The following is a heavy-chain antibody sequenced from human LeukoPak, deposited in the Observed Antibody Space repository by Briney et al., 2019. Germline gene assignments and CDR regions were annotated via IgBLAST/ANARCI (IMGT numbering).Heavy chain of an antibody. D-gene: IGHD6-13*01. CDR1: GYIFTNYG. Sequence: ASVKVSCKASGYIFTNYGVSWVRQAPGQGLEWIGWISAYNGKTKYGERFQGRVTMTTDTSTSTCYMELRSLTSGDTAVYYCARDLTAIAGVPGDYFDRWGQGTLVSTSS. CDR2: ISAYNGKT. V-gene: IGHV1-18*01. CDR3: ARDLTAIAGVPGDYFDR. J-gene: IGHJ4*02.